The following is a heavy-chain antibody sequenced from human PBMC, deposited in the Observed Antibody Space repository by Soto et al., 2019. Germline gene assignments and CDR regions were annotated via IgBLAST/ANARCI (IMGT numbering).Heavy chain of an antibody. J-gene: IGHJ4*02. CDR3: ARALAVAGPGWVDY. V-gene: IGHV4-61*01. CDR2: IYYSGST. CDR1: GGSVSSGSYY. D-gene: IGHD6-19*01. Sequence: PSETLSLTCTVSGGSVSSGSYYWSWIRQPPGKGLEWIGYIYYSGSTNYNPSLKSRVTISVDTSKNQFSLKLSSVTAADTAVYYCARALAVAGPGWVDYWGQGTLVTVSS.